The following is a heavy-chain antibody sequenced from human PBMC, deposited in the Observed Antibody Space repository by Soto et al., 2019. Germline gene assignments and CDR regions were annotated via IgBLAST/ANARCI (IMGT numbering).Heavy chain of an antibody. V-gene: IGHV4-38-2*02. D-gene: IGHD3-16*01. Sequence: NPSETLSLTCGVSSYSISSDCYWGWIRQPPGKGLEWIGNIYHSGTTYYNPSLKSRVTISVDTSRNQFSLKLRSVTAADTAVYYCARDYVRVDGRFDPWGQGTLVTVSS. J-gene: IGHJ5*02. CDR1: SYSISSDCY. CDR3: ARDYVRVDGRFDP. CDR2: IYHSGTT.